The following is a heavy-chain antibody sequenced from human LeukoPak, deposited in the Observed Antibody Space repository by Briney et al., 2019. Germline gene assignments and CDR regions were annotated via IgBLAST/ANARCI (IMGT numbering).Heavy chain of an antibody. V-gene: IGHV3-48*01. CDR1: GFTFSSYS. J-gene: IGHJ4*02. Sequence: LPGGSLRLSCAASGFTFSSYSMNWVRQAPGKGLEWVSYISSSSSTIYYADSVKGRFTISRDNAKNSLYLQMNSLRAEDTAVYYCARGVGATDYWGQGTLVTVSS. D-gene: IGHD1-26*01. CDR2: ISSSSSTI. CDR3: ARGVGATDY.